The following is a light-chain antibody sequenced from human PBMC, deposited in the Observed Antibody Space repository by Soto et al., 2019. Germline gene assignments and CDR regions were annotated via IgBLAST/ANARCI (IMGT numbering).Light chain of an antibody. CDR2: EVS. J-gene: IGLJ1*01. CDR1: SSDVGAYKY. V-gene: IGLV2-8*01. Sequence: QSALTQPPSASGCPGQSVTISCTGTSSDVGAYKYVSWYQQQPGKAPKLMIFEVSKRPSGVPDRFSGSKSGNTASLTVSGLHADDEADYYCSSYAASTLYVFGTGTKLTVL. CDR3: SSYAASTLYV.